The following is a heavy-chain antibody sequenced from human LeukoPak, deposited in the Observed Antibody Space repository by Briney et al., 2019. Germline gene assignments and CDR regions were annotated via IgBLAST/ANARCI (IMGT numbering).Heavy chain of an antibody. J-gene: IGHJ1*01. CDR3: ARDQMRGSYYGYFQH. CDR1: GYTFTTHG. V-gene: IGHV1-18*01. Sequence: ASVKVSCKASGYTFTTHGISWVRQAPGQGLEWMGWISAYNGNTKYAQKLQGRVTMTTDTSTSTAYMELKSLRSDDTAVYYCARDQMRGSYYGYFQHWGQGTLVTVSS. CDR2: ISAYNGNT. D-gene: IGHD1-26*01.